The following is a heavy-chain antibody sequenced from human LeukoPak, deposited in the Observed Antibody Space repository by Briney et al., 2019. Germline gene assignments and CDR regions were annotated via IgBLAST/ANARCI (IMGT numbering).Heavy chain of an antibody. Sequence: GESLKISCKGSGYTFTNYWIGWVRQMPGRGLEWMGIIYPDDSDTRYSPSFQGQVTISADKSITTAYLQWSSLKASDTALYYCARRDRSGLNIDYWGQGTLVTVSS. V-gene: IGHV5-51*01. CDR3: ARRDRSGLNIDY. D-gene: IGHD6-25*01. J-gene: IGHJ4*02. CDR1: GYTFTNYW. CDR2: IYPDDSDT.